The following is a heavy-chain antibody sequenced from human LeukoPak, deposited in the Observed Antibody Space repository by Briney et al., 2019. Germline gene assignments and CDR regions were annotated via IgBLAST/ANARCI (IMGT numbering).Heavy chain of an antibody. Sequence: GGSLRLSCAASGFTFSSYGIHWVRQAPGKGLEWVAFIRHDGSIKNYADSVKGRSTISRDNSKNTLYLQMNSLRAEDTAVYYCAKDSLADIDYWGQGTLVTVSS. CDR2: IRHDGSIK. CDR3: AKDSLADIDY. J-gene: IGHJ4*02. D-gene: IGHD3-16*01. CDR1: GFTFSSYG. V-gene: IGHV3-30*02.